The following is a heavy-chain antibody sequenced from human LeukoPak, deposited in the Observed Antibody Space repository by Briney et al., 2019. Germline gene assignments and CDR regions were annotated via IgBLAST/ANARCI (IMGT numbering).Heavy chain of an antibody. V-gene: IGHV1-18*01. CDR2: ISAYNGKT. CDR1: XXTFTSYX. CDR3: ALSGSYAPFDY. D-gene: IGHD1-26*01. Sequence: ASVXXXXXXSXXTFTSYXXXXVRQAPGQGLXCMGWISAYNGKTNYAQKLQGRVTMTTDTSTSTAYMELRSLRSDDTAVYYCALSGSYAPFDYWGQGTLVTVSS. J-gene: IGHJ4*02.